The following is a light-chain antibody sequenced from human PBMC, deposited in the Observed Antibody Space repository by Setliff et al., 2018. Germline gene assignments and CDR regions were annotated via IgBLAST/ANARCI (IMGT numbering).Light chain of an antibody. Sequence: QSALTQPPSVSGAPGHTVTISCTGSSSNIGATYDVHWYQHVPGTAPKLLLYRFSNRPSGVPHRFSGSTSGTSASLAITGLQVEDEADYYCSSYTSSSTLFGTGTKVTVL. V-gene: IGLV1-40*01. CDR2: RFS. CDR1: SSNIGATYD. J-gene: IGLJ1*01. CDR3: SSYTSSSTL.